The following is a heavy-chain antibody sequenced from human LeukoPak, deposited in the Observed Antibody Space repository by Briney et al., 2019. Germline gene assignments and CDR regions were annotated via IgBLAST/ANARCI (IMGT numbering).Heavy chain of an antibody. V-gene: IGHV4-39*07. CDR1: GGSISSSSYY. CDR2: IYYSGST. D-gene: IGHD3-22*01. CDR3: ARGLFNYDSSGYYY. Sequence: SETLSLTCTVSGGSISSSSYYWGWIRQPPGKGLERIGSIYYSGSTYYNPSLKSRVTISVDTSKNQLSLKLSSVTAADTAVYYCARGLFNYDSSGYYYWGQGTLVTVSS. J-gene: IGHJ4*02.